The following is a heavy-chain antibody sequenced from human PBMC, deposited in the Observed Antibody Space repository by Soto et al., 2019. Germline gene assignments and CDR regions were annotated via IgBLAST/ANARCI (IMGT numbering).Heavy chain of an antibody. V-gene: IGHV3-64D*08. CDR3: VNDRTLHWDYPGMDV. Sequence: DVHLVESGGGLVQPGGSLRLSCSASGFSFSSYAMHWVRQARGKGLEYVSVIASHGSKSFYAESVLGRFTISRDNSRNTLYLQMSRLSPDDTAVYYCVNDRTLHWDYPGMDVWGQGTTVTVS. J-gene: IGHJ6*02. CDR2: IASHGSKS. CDR1: GFSFSSYA. D-gene: IGHD1-26*01.